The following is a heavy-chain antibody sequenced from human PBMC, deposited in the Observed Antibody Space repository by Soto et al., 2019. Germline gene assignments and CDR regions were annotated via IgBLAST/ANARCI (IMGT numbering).Heavy chain of an antibody. CDR3: AALYGDYLNNWFDP. Sequence: ASVKVSCKVSGYTLTELSMHWVRQAPGKGLEWMGGFDPEDGETIYAQKFQGRVTMTEDTSTDTAYMELSSLRSEDTAADYCAALYGDYLNNWFDPWGQGTLVTVSS. CDR1: GYTLTELS. V-gene: IGHV1-24*01. J-gene: IGHJ5*02. CDR2: FDPEDGET. D-gene: IGHD4-17*01.